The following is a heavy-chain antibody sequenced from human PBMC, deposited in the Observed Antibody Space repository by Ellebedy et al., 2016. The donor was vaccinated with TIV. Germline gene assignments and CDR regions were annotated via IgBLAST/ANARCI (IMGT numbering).Heavy chain of an antibody. J-gene: IGHJ4*02. Sequence: PGGSLRLSCAASGFTFSSYAMSWVRQAPGKGLEWVSGISGSGGSTYYADSVKGRFTISRDNSKKTLYLQMNSLRAEDTAVYYCANTDLEDYDSSGYYYGPFDYWGQGTLVTVSS. V-gene: IGHV3-23*01. D-gene: IGHD3-22*01. CDR1: GFTFSSYA. CDR3: ANTDLEDYDSSGYYYGPFDY. CDR2: ISGSGGST.